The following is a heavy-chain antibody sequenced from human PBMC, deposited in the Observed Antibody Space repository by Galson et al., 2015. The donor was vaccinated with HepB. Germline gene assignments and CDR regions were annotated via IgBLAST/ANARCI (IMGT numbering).Heavy chain of an antibody. J-gene: IGHJ4*02. CDR2: IIPIFGTA. Sequence: SVKVSCKASGGTFSSYAISWVRQAPGQGLEWMGGIIPIFGTANYAQKFQGRVTITADKSTSTAYMELSSLRSEDTAVYYCAREYGPLARFDYWGQGTLVTVSS. V-gene: IGHV1-69*06. D-gene: IGHD3-10*01. CDR1: GGTFSSYA. CDR3: AREYGPLARFDY.